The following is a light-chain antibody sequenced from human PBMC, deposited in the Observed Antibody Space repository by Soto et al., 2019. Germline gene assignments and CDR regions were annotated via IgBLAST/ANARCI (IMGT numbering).Light chain of an antibody. CDR1: SGSIASNY. V-gene: IGLV6-57*04. CDR3: QSYDSSIYVV. J-gene: IGLJ2*01. Sequence: NFMLTQPHSVSESPGKTVTISCTRSSGSIASNYVQWYQQRPGSAPTTVIYEDNQRPSGVPDRFSDSIDSSSNSASLTISGLKTEDEADYYCQSYDSSIYVVFGGGTKLTVL. CDR2: EDN.